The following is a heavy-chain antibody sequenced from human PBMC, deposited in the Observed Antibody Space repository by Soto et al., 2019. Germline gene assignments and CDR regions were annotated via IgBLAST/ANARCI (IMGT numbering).Heavy chain of an antibody. CDR1: GFTFSSYG. Sequence: GSLRLSCAASGFTFSSYGMHWVRQAPGKGLEWVAVIWYDGSNKYYADSVKGRFTISRDNSKNTLYLQMNSLRAEDTAVYYCAKGRRSSDRFDYWGQGTLVTVSS. CDR3: AKGRRSSDRFDY. CDR2: IWYDGSNK. J-gene: IGHJ4*02. V-gene: IGHV3-33*06. D-gene: IGHD6-25*01.